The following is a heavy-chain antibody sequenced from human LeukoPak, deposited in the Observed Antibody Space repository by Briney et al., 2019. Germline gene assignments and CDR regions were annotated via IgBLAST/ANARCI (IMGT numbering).Heavy chain of an antibody. J-gene: IGHJ4*02. CDR2: FDPEDGET. V-gene: IGHV1-24*01. Sequence: GASVKVSCKVSGYTLTELSMHWVRQAPGKRLEGLGGFDPEDGETIYAQKFQGRVTMTEDTSTDTAYMELSSLRSEDTAVCYCATYMTTSYYFDYWGQGTLVTVSS. D-gene: IGHD2-2*01. CDR3: ATYMTTSYYFDY. CDR1: GYTLTELS.